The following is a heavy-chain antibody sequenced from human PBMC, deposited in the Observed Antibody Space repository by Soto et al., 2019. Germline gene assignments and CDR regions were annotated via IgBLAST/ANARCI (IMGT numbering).Heavy chain of an antibody. J-gene: IGHJ5*02. V-gene: IGHV1-3*01. Sequence: ASVKVSCKASGYTFTSYGIHWVRQAPGQRLEWIGWINAANGDTKYSPKFQGRVTITRDTSASTAYMELSSLRSEDTAVYYCVRRHVSATGIDWFDPWGQGTLVTVSS. CDR1: GYTFTSYG. CDR3: VRRHVSATGIDWFDP. D-gene: IGHD6-13*01. CDR2: INAANGDT.